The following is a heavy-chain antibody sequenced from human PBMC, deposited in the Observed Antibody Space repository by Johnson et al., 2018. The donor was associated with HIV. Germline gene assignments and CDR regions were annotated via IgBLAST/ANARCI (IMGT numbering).Heavy chain of an antibody. J-gene: IGHJ3*02. Sequence: QVQLVESGGGLVQPGGSLRLSCAASGFSFSSYAMHWVRQSPGKGLEWVAVISFDGGDKYYADSVKGRFTISRDNSKSTFFLQMNSLTPEDTGVYYCAKERRAPRAFDIWGQGTMVTVSS. CDR1: GFSFSSYA. V-gene: IGHV3-30*18. CDR3: AKERRAPRAFDI. CDR2: ISFDGGDK.